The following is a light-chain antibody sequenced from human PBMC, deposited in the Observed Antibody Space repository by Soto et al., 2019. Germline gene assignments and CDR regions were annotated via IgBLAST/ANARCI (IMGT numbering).Light chain of an antibody. CDR1: QDIKTY. J-gene: IGKJ3*01. CDR3: QHLNNYPPFT. CDR2: GTF. V-gene: IGKV1-9*01. Sequence: IQLTQSPSSLSASVGDRVSITCRASQDIKTYLAWYQQKQGKAPKLLISGTFTLQSGVPSRFNGIGSGTDFTLTISRLQPEDFAIYYCQHLNNYPPFTFGPGTKVDLE.